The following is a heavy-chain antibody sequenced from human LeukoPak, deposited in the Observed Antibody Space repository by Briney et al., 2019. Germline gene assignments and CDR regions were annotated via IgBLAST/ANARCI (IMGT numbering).Heavy chain of an antibody. Sequence: GGSLRLSCAASSFIFSSYSMNWVRQAPGKGLEWVSSISSSSSYIYYADSVKGRFTISRDNAKNSLYLQMNSLRAEDTAVYYCARDPSQWAGGDYWGQGTLVTVSS. CDR3: ARDPSQWAGGDY. D-gene: IGHD1-26*01. CDR2: ISSSSSYI. J-gene: IGHJ4*02. CDR1: SFIFSSYS. V-gene: IGHV3-21*01.